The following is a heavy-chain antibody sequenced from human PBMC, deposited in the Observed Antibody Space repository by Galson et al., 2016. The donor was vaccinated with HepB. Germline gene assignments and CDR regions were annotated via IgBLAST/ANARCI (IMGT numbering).Heavy chain of an antibody. CDR1: GFTFSSYV. J-gene: IGHJ4*02. CDR2: IWSDGSNK. CDR3: ARGMGVAAPAVFDY. Sequence: SLRLSCAASGFTFSSYVMSWVRQAPGKGLEWVALIWSDGSNKYYADSVKGRFTISRDSSKNTLSLQMNSLRAEDTAVYYCARGMGVAAPAVFDYWGQGTLVTVSS. D-gene: IGHD6-13*01. V-gene: IGHV3-33*08.